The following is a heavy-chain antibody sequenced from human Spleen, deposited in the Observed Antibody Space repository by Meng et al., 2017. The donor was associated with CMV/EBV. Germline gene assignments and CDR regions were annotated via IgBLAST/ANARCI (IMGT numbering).Heavy chain of an antibody. J-gene: IGHJ4*02. Sequence: GESLKISCAASGFTFSSYEMNWVRQAPGKGLEWVSYISSSGSTIYYADSVKGRFTISRDNAKNTLYLQMNSLRAEDTAVYYCAKPPSAYSSSSLFDYWGQGTLVTVSS. CDR3: AKPPSAYSSSSLFDY. V-gene: IGHV3-48*03. D-gene: IGHD6-6*01. CDR2: ISSSGSTI. CDR1: GFTFSSYE.